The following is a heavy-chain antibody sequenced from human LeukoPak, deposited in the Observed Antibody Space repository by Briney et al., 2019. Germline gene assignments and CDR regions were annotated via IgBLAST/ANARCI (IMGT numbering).Heavy chain of an antibody. CDR1: GFTFSSYW. V-gene: IGHV3-74*01. D-gene: IGHD3-9*01. J-gene: IGHJ6*02. CDR2: ISGGGKNI. CDR3: TRDLMDYDVSTGLHHYYMDV. Sequence: GGSLRLPCVASGFTFSSYWVHGVRRDPRKGLVGVSRISGGGKNINYADSVRGRFTISRDNAKNTLYLQMNTLRVEDTAVYYCTRDLMDYDVSTGLHHYYMDVWGQGTTVTVSS.